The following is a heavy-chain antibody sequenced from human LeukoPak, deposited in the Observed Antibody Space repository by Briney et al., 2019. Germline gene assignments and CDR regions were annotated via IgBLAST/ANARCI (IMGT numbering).Heavy chain of an antibody. CDR3: ARDGPPPVYCSGGSCYYYYGMDV. V-gene: IGHV4-61*01. J-gene: IGHJ6*04. CDR1: GGSVSSGSYY. Sequence: SETLSLTCTVSGGSVSSGSYYWSWIRQPPGKGLEWIGYIYYSGSTNYNPSLKRRVTISVDTSKNQFSLKLSSVTAADSAVYYCARDGPPPVYCSGGSCYYYYGMDVWGKGTTVTVSS. D-gene: IGHD2-15*01. CDR2: IYYSGST.